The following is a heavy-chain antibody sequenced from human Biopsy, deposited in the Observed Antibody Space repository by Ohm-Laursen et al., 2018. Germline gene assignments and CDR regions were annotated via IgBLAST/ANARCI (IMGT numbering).Heavy chain of an antibody. V-gene: IGHV1-24*01. CDR3: ARDPLNGHKHFDY. Sequence: ASVKVSCKVSGYTLTDISMHWVRQAPGQGLEWMGGFAPESGKIVYSQKFQGRVTMTRDTSISTAYLALGSLRSADTAIYYCARDPLNGHKHFDYWGQGSLVTVSS. J-gene: IGHJ4*02. CDR1: GYTLTDIS. CDR2: FAPESGKI. D-gene: IGHD2-8*01.